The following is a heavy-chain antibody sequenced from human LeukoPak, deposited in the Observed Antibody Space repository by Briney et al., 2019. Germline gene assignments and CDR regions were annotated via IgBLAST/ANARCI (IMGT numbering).Heavy chain of an antibody. CDR1: GFTFSSYA. D-gene: IGHD2-15*01. J-gene: IGHJ6*03. Sequence: GGSLRLSCAASGFTFSSYAMNWVRQAPGKGLEWVSGISGSGTNTDYIDSVKGRFTVSRDNSKNKLYLQMTSLTVEDTAIYYCAKNADRGAYCRGGSCYPYYYYYMDVWGTGTTVTISS. CDR3: AKNADRGAYCRGGSCYPYYYYYMDV. CDR2: ISGSGTNT. V-gene: IGHV3-23*02.